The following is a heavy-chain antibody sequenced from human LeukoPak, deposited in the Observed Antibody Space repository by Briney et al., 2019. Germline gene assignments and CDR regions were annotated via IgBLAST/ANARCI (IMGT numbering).Heavy chain of an antibody. Sequence: SETLSLTCTVSGGSTSSYYWSWIRQPAGKGLEWIGRIYTSGSTNYNPSLKSRVTMSVDTSKNQFSLKLSSVTAADTAVYYCAREGGGCSSTSCYAGDFDYWGQGTLVTVSS. CDR1: GGSTSSYY. J-gene: IGHJ4*02. D-gene: IGHD2-2*01. CDR2: IYTSGST. V-gene: IGHV4-4*07. CDR3: AREGGGCSSTSCYAGDFDY.